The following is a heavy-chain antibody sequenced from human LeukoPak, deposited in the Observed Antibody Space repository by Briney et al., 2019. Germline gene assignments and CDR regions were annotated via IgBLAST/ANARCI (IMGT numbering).Heavy chain of an antibody. V-gene: IGHV3-66*02. J-gene: IGHJ4*02. CDR3: TTSPHDHGPRADY. Sequence: PGGSLRLSCAASGFTVSSNYMSWVRQAPGKGLEWVSVICSGGSTYYADSVKGRFTISRDNSENTLYLQMNSLRAEDTAVYYCTTSPHDHGPRADYWGQGTLVTVSS. D-gene: IGHD1-14*01. CDR2: ICSGGST. CDR1: GFTVSSNY.